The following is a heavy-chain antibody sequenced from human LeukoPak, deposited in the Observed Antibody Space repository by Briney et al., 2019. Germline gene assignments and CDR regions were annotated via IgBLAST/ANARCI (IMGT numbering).Heavy chain of an antibody. V-gene: IGHV3-7*01. CDR2: IKQDGSEK. CDR3: ARDPVGSGWYGWFDP. CDR1: GFTFSNYW. J-gene: IGHJ5*02. D-gene: IGHD6-19*01. Sequence: PGGSLRLSCAASGFTFSNYWMSWVRQAPGKGLEWVANIKQDGSEKYYVDSVKGRFTISRDNAKNSLYLQMNSLRAEDTAVYYCARDPVGSGWYGWFDPWGQGTLVTVSS.